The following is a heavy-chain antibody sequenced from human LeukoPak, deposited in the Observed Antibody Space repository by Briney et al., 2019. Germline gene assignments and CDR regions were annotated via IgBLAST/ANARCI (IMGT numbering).Heavy chain of an antibody. CDR2: IYYTGST. D-gene: IGHD4-17*01. Sequence: SETLSLTCTVSGGSISSYYWSWIRQPPGKGLEWIGYIYYTGSTYYNPSLKSRVTISVDTSKNQFSLKLTSVTAADTAMYYCARRVRGSSLRYLDTWGQGTLVTVSS. CDR1: GGSISSYY. V-gene: IGHV4-59*01. CDR3: ARRVRGSSLRYLDT. J-gene: IGHJ4*02.